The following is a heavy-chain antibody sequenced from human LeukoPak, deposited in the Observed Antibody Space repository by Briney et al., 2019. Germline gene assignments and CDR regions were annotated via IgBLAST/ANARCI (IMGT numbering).Heavy chain of an antibody. Sequence: SETLSLTCTVSAGSISSGGYYWSWIRQHPGKGLEWLGYIYYSGSTYYNPSLKSRVTISVDTSKSQFSLKLSSVTAADTAVYYCARAVSYYDSSVGAFDIWGQGTMVTVSS. CDR1: AGSISSGGYY. CDR2: IYYSGST. V-gene: IGHV4-31*03. J-gene: IGHJ3*02. CDR3: ARAVSYYDSSVGAFDI. D-gene: IGHD3-22*01.